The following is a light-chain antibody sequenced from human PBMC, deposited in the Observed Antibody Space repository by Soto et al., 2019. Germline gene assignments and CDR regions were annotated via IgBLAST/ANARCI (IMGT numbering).Light chain of an antibody. Sequence: DIQMTQSPSTLSASVGDRVTITCRASQSISTWLAWYQQKPGKAPKLLIYKESSLESGVPSRFSGSGSGTEFTLTISSLQPDDFATYYCRHYNSYSETFGQGTKVEIK. CDR2: KES. J-gene: IGKJ1*01. V-gene: IGKV1-5*03. CDR3: RHYNSYSET. CDR1: QSISTW.